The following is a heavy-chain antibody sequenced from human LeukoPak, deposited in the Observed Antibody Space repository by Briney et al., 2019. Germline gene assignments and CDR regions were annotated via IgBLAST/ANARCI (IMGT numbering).Heavy chain of an antibody. CDR2: INPSGGST. D-gene: IGHD3-22*01. J-gene: IGHJ4*02. CDR3: ARDGVFDSSGYYDFDY. Sequence: ASVKVSCKASGYSFTSYYIHWVRQAPGQGLEWMGMINPSGGSTTYAQKFQGRVTMTTDTSTRTVYMELSSLRSDDTAVYYCARDGVFDSSGYYDFDYWGQGTLVTVSS. CDR1: GYSFTSYY. V-gene: IGHV1-46*01.